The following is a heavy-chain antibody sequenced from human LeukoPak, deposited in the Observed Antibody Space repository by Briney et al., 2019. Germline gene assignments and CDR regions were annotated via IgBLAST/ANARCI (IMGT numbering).Heavy chain of an antibody. V-gene: IGHV4-34*01. CDR3: ARGRWVVAATGHYYYYYMDV. J-gene: IGHJ6*03. CDR1: GGSFNGYY. CDR2: INHSGST. Sequence: SEALSLTCAVYGGSFNGYYWNWIRQPPGKGLEWIGEINHSGSTNYNPSLKSRVTISVDTSKNQFSLKLSSVTAADTAVYYCARGRWVVAATGHYYYYYMDVWGKGTTVTVSS. D-gene: IGHD2-15*01.